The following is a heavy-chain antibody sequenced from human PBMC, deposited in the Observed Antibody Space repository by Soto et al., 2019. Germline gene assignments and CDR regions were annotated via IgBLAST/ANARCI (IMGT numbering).Heavy chain of an antibody. Sequence: QVQLVQSGAEVKKPGASVKVSCEASGYSFIDYYIHWVRQAPGQGFEWMGRISPKSGGTNYAKKFEGRVTLTWDTSLNTAYMELSSLKSDDMAVYYCARPPGYISDWYYFDLWGQGTRVTVSS. J-gene: IGHJ4*02. CDR2: ISPKSGGT. D-gene: IGHD3-9*01. CDR3: ARPPGYISDWYYFDL. V-gene: IGHV1-2*02. CDR1: GYSFIDYY.